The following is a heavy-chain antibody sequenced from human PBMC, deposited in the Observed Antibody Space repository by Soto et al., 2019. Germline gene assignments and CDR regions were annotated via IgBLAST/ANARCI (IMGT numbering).Heavy chain of an antibody. V-gene: IGHV4-59*01. CDR3: ARSFCRDAVRCNWFDP. D-gene: IGHD2-8*01. CDR1: GASSSSYY. CDR2: MNDFGRT. J-gene: IGHJ5*02. Sequence: QVQLQESGPALVKSSETLSLTCTVSGASSSSYYWSWIRQPPGKGLEWIGYMNDFGRTIYNPSLKSRVTISLDTSKNQFSLKLTSVIAADTAVYYCARSFCRDAVRCNWFDPWGQGTLVTVSS.